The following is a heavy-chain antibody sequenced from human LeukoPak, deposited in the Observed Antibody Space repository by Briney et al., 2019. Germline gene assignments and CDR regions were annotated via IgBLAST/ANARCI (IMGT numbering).Heavy chain of an antibody. V-gene: IGHV4-61*02. Sequence: SETLSLTCTVSGGSISSDTYYWHWIRQPAGKGLEWIGRIYASGNTNYNPSLKSRVTISRDTSKNQFSLKLSSVTAADTAVYYCARADPLSIAARPNYFDYWGQGTLVTVSS. D-gene: IGHD6-6*01. J-gene: IGHJ4*02. CDR2: IYASGNT. CDR1: GGSISSDTYY. CDR3: ARADPLSIAARPNYFDY.